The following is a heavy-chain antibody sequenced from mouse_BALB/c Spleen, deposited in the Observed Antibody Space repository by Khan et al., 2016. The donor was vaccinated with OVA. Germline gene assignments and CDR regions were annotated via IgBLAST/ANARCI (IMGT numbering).Heavy chain of an antibody. Sequence: VQLKESGPGLVKPSQSLSLTCTVTGYSITSGYAWNWIRQFPGNKLEWMGYISYSGITSYNPSLRSRISITRDTSKNQFFLQLNSVTTEDTATYYGARKNYDGYAMDYWGQGTSVTVSS. CDR1: GYSITSGYA. CDR2: ISYSGIT. D-gene: IGHD2-4*01. J-gene: IGHJ4*01. CDR3: ARKNYDGYAMDY. V-gene: IGHV3-2*02.